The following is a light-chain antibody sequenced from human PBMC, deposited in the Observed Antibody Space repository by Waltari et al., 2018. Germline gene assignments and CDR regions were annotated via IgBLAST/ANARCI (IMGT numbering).Light chain of an antibody. J-gene: IGKJ1*01. CDR2: GAS. CDR3: QQNSNWWT. CDR1: QSVNTN. Sequence: EIVLAPSPATLSVSPGGSATLSCRASQSVNTNLAWYHQKPGQAPRVLIHGASTRATGIPARFSGSGSGTEFTLTISSLQSEDFAVYYCQQNSNWWTFGQGTKVEMK. V-gene: IGKV3-15*01.